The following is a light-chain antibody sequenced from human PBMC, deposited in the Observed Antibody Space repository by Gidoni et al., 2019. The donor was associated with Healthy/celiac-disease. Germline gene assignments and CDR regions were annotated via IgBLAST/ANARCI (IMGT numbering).Light chain of an antibody. CDR2: GAS. CDR3: QQYNNWWT. Sequence: DIVLTQSPATLSVSPGERATLSCRPSQSVSSDLAWYQQTPGQAPRLLIDGASTRATGNTARCSGSGSGTEFTITISSLQDEDVAVYFCQQYNNWWTFGQXTKVEIK. CDR1: QSVSSD. J-gene: IGKJ1*01. V-gene: IGKV3-15*01.